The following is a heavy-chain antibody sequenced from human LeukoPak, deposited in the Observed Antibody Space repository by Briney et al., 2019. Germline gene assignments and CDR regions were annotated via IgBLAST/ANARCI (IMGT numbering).Heavy chain of an antibody. V-gene: IGHV4-59*01. Sequence: PSETLSLTCTVSGGSISSYCWSWIRQPPGKGLEWIGYIYYSGSTNYNPSLKSRVTISVDTYKNQFSLKLSSVTAADTAVYYCARGSGYYISWGQGTLVTVSS. CDR2: IYYSGST. J-gene: IGHJ4*02. CDR3: ARGSGYYIS. D-gene: IGHD3-22*01. CDR1: GGSISSYC.